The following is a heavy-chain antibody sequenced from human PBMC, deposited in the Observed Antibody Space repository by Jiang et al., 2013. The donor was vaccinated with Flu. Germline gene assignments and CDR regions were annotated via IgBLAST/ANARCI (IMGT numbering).Heavy chain of an antibody. V-gene: IGHV4-31*03. Sequence: GLVKPSQTLSLTCTVSGVSLSSGGYYWNWVRQHPGKGLEWIGYIYYRGTTYYNPSLKSRVSISKDTSRNQFSLKLSSVTAADTAVYYCAVGSGSYPGDFYSGMDVWGQGTTVTVSS. J-gene: IGHJ6*02. CDR1: GVSLSSGGYY. CDR3: AVGSGSYPGDFYSGMDV. D-gene: IGHD3-10*01. CDR2: IYYRGTT.